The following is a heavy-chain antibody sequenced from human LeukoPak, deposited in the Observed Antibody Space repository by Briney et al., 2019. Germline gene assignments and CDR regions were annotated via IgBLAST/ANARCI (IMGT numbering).Heavy chain of an antibody. V-gene: IGHV3-33*08. CDR2: IWFDGSNK. D-gene: IGHD3-10*01. CDR3: ARANYGSGSNYYYGLDV. Sequence: GGSLRLSCAASGFTFSSSNMHWVRQAPGKGPEWVAVIWFDGSNKYYADSVKGRFTISRDNSKNTLYLQINSLRAEDTAVYYCARANYGSGSNYYYGLDVWGQGTTVTVSS. CDR1: GFTFSSSN. J-gene: IGHJ6*02.